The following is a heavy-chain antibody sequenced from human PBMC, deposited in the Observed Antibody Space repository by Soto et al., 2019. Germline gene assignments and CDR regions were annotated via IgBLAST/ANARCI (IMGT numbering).Heavy chain of an antibody. CDR3: ARDGLGYGDYVLYYYYGMDV. CDR1: GGSFSGYY. V-gene: IGHV4-34*01. CDR2: INHSGST. Sequence: PSETLSLTCAVYGGSFSGYYWSWIRQPPGKGLEWIGEINHSGSTNYNPSLKSRVTISVDTSKNQFSLKLSSVTAADTAVYYCARDGLGYGDYVLYYYYGMDVWGQGTTVTVSS. J-gene: IGHJ6*02. D-gene: IGHD4-17*01.